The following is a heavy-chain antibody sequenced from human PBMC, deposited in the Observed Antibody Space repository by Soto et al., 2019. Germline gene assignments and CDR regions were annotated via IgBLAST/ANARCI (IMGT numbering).Heavy chain of an antibody. CDR3: ARVRCFNGLCHTADYGMDV. V-gene: IGHV1-69*13. J-gene: IGHJ6*02. D-gene: IGHD2-8*01. CDR2: IIPISGTT. Sequence: SVKVSCKASGDVFRSYGINWVRQAPGQGLEWMGGIIPISGTTNYAQKFQGRVAITADESTDTVYMELSRLRSEDTAVYFCARVRCFNGLCHTADYGMDVWGQGTTVTRLL. CDR1: GDVFRSYG.